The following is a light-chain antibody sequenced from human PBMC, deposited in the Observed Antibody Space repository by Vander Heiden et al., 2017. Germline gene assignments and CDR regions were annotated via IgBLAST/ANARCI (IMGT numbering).Light chain of an antibody. CDR2: SNN. J-gene: IGLJ3*02. CDR1: SSNIGSNT. Sequence: QSVLTQPPSASGTPGQRVTISFSGSSSNIGSNTVNWDQQPPGTAPKLLSYSNNQRPSGVPVRFSVSKSGTSASLAISGLQSEDEADYYCAAWDDSLNGPVFGGGTKLTVL. V-gene: IGLV1-44*01. CDR3: AAWDDSLNGPV.